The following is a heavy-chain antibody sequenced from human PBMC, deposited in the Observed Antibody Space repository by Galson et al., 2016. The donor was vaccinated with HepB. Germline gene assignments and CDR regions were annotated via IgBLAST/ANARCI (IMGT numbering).Heavy chain of an antibody. J-gene: IGHJ5*02. D-gene: IGHD2-2*01. CDR1: GASISDSNW. Sequence: SETLSLTCAVSGASISDSNWWTWVRQVPGKGLEWIGEIYHTGTSNNNPFLSSRFTLSIDTSKNQFSLNLTSATAADTAFYYCARAAVVPGARMVFDPWGQGTLVTVSS. V-gene: IGHV4-4*02. CDR3: ARAAVVPGARMVFDP. CDR2: IYHTGTS.